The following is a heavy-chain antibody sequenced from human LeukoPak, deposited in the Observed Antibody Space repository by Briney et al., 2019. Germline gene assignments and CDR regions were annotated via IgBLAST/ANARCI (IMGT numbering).Heavy chain of an antibody. Sequence: GGSLRLSCAASGFTFNNYAMNWVRQALGRGLDWVSSISGGGETTYYADSAKGRFTISRDNSQNTLYLQMNSLRAEDTAVYYCARDYADYVGYFFFDYWGQGTLVTVSS. J-gene: IGHJ4*02. D-gene: IGHD4-17*01. V-gene: IGHV3-23*01. CDR3: ARDYADYVGYFFFDY. CDR2: ISGGGETT. CDR1: GFTFNNYA.